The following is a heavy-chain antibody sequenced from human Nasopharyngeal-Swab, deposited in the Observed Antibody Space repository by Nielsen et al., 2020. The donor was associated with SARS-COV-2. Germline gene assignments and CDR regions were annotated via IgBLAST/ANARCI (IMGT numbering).Heavy chain of an antibody. J-gene: IGHJ4*02. D-gene: IGHD3-10*01. CDR1: GGSFSGYY. Sequence: SETLSLTCAVYGGSFSGYYWSWIRQPPGKGLEWIGEINHSGSTNYNPSLKSRVIISVDTSKNQFSLKLSSVTAADTAVYYCARAKRRWFGELITCLDYWGQGTLVAVSS. V-gene: IGHV4-34*01. CDR3: ARAKRRWFGELITCLDY. CDR2: INHSGST.